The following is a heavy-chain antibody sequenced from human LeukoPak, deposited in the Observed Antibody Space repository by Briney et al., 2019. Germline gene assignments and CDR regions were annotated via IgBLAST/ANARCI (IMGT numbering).Heavy chain of an antibody. D-gene: IGHD3-22*01. V-gene: IGHV3-33*01. CDR3: ARDRRKYYYDSSGFEDAFDI. CDR2: IWYDGSNK. Sequence: GSLRLSCAASGFTFSSYGMHWVRQAPGKGLEWVAVIWYDGSNKYYADSVKGRFTISRDNSKNTLYLQMNSLRAEDTAVYYCARDRRKYYYDSSGFEDAFDIWGQGTMVTVSS. J-gene: IGHJ3*02. CDR1: GFTFSSYG.